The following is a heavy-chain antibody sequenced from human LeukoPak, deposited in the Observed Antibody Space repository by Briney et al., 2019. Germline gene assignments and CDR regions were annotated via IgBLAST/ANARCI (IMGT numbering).Heavy chain of an antibody. V-gene: IGHV3-33*01. J-gene: IGHJ4*02. D-gene: IGHD5-12*01. CDR1: GFTFSSYG. CDR2: IWYDGSNK. Sequence: EPGGSLRLSCAASGFTFSSYGMHWVRQAPGKGLEWVAVIWYDGSNKYYAGSVKGRFTISRDNSKNTLYLQMNSLRAEDTAVYYCARDSGYDSSYFDYWGQGTLVTVSS. CDR3: ARDSGYDSSYFDY.